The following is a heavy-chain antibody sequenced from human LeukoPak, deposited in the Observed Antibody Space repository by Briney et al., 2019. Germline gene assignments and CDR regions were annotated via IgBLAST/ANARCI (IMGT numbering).Heavy chain of an antibody. V-gene: IGHV4-59*01. D-gene: IGHD1-26*01. Sequence: SETLSLTCTVSGGSISIYYWNWIRQPPGKGLEWIGSIYHSGSTICNPSLKSRVTISGDTSKNQFSLTLASVTAADTAVYYCTRDRELGFWGQGTLVTVSS. CDR3: TRDRELGF. J-gene: IGHJ4*02. CDR1: GGSISIYY. CDR2: IYHSGST.